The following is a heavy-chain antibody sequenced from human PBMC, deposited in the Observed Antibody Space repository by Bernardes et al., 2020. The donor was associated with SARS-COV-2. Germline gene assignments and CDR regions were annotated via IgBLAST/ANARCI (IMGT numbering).Heavy chain of an antibody. V-gene: IGHV3-74*01. J-gene: IGHJ4*02. Sequence: GGSLRLSCAASGFSFSTSWVHWVRQTPGKGLVWVSRINSDGTRTTYADSVKGRFTISRDNTKNTLYLQMNGLRAEDTALYYCVRGPSDGHGRFEYWGQGTLGTVSS. CDR2: INSDGTRT. CDR1: GFSFSTSW. CDR3: VRGPSDGHGRFEY.